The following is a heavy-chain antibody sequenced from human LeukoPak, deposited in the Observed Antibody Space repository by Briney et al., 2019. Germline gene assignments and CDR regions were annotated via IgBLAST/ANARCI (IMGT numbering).Heavy chain of an antibody. CDR3: ARDPVEISYDY. CDR2: ISSSGSTM. CDR1: GFTFSDYY. Sequence: GGSLRLSCAASGFTFSDYYMSWIRQAPGKGLEWVSYISSSGSTMYHADSVKGRFITSRDNAKNSLYLQMNSLRAEDTAVYYCARDPVEISYDYWGQGTLVTVSS. J-gene: IGHJ4*02. V-gene: IGHV3-11*04. D-gene: IGHD5-24*01.